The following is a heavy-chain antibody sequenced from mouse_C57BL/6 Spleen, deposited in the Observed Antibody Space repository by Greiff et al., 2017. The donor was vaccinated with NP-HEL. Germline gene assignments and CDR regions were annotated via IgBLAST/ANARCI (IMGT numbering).Heavy chain of an antibody. V-gene: IGHV5-17*01. CDR1: GFTFSDYG. J-gene: IGHJ2*01. D-gene: IGHD1-1*01. CDR3: ARDGSPFFDY. CDR2: ISSGSSTI. Sequence: DVRVVESGGGLVKPGGSLKLSCAASGFTFSDYGMHWVRQAPEKGLEWVAYISSGSSTIYYADTVKGRFTISRDNAKNTLFLQMTSLRSEDTAMYYCARDGSPFFDYWGQGTTLTVSS.